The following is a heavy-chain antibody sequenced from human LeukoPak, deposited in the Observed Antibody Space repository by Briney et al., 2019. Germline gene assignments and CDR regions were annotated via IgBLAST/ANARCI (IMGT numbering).Heavy chain of an antibody. V-gene: IGHV3-21*04. D-gene: IGHD3/OR15-3a*01. CDR2: ISSSSSYI. J-gene: IGHJ3*02. CDR1: GFTFSNYA. CDR3: AKERWTTTAFDI. Sequence: GGSLRLSCAVSGFTFSNYAMNWVRQAPGKGLEWVSSISSSSSYIYYADSVKGRFTISRDNAKNSMYLQMNSLRAEDTAGYYCAKERWTTTAFDIWGQGTMVTVSS.